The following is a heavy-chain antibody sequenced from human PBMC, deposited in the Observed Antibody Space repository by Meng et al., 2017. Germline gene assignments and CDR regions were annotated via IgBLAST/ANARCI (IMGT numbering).Heavy chain of an antibody. CDR2: INPNSGGT. J-gene: IGHJ4*02. D-gene: IGHD6-13*01. Sequence: ASVKVSCKASGYTFTGYYMHWVRQAPGQGLEWMGRINPNSGGTNYAQKFQGRVTMTRDTSISTAYMELSRLRSDDTAVYYCARGFQDSSSLSIDYWVQGTLVTVSS. V-gene: IGHV1-2*06. CDR1: GYTFTGYY. CDR3: ARGFQDSSSLSIDY.